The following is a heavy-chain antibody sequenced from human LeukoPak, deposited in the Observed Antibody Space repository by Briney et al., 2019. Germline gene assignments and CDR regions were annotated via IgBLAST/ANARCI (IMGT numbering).Heavy chain of an antibody. CDR2: ISYSGST. D-gene: IGHD6-13*01. Sequence: SETLSLTCTVSGGSIRNYHWSWIRQPPGKGLEWIGYISYSGSTNYNPSLKSRVTISVDTSKSQFSLKLSSVTAADTAVFYCARGSKGSSSRWFQHYFDYWGQGTLVTVSS. V-gene: IGHV4-59*01. J-gene: IGHJ4*02. CDR3: ARGSKGSSSRWFQHYFDY. CDR1: GGSIRNYH.